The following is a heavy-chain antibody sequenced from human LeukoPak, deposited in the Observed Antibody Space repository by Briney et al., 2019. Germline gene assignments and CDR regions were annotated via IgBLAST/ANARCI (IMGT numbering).Heavy chain of an antibody. CDR3: ARGLRSSSYAY. V-gene: IGHV1-46*01. J-gene: IGHJ4*02. CDR1: GYTFTSYG. Sequence: ASVKVSCKASGYTFTSYGISWVRQAPGQGLEWMGVINPSGGSTIYAQKFQGRVTMTGDTSTSTVYMELSSLGSEDTAVFYCARGLRSSSYAYWGQGTLVTVSS. D-gene: IGHD3-22*01. CDR2: INPSGGST.